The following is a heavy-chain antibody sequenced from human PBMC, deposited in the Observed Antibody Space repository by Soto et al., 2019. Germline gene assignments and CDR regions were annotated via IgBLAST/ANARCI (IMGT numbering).Heavy chain of an antibody. Sequence: EVQLVESGGGLVKPGGSLRLSCAASGFTFSSYSMTWVRQAPGKGLEWVSSISSSSSYIYYADSVKGRCTISIDNAKNSLYLQMNTRRSVDTAVYYCACPAISSLRTEYFDYWGQGTLVTVSS. D-gene: IGHD4-17*01. CDR3: ACPAISSLRTEYFDY. J-gene: IGHJ4*02. V-gene: IGHV3-21*01. CDR1: GFTFSSYS. CDR2: ISSSSSYI.